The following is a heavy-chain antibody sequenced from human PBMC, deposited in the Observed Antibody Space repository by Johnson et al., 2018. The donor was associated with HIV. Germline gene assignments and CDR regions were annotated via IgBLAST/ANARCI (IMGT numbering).Heavy chain of an antibody. D-gene: IGHD3-9*01. J-gene: IGHJ3*02. CDR1: GFTFSSYW. Sequence: VQLVESGGGLVQPGGSLRLSCAASGFTFSSYWMSWVRQAPGKGLEWVSVIYSGGSTYYADSVKGRFTISRDNSKNTLYLQMNSLRAEDTAVYYCVREEGNDILTRGDAFDIWGQGTMVTVSS. CDR3: VREEGNDILTRGDAFDI. V-gene: IGHV3-66*01. CDR2: IYSGGST.